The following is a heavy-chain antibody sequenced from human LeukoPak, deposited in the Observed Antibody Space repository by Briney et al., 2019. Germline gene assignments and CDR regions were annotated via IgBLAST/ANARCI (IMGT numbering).Heavy chain of an antibody. J-gene: IGHJ4*02. CDR2: TYYRSKWYN. CDR3: AREESSSWFYYFDY. CDR1: GDSVSSNSAA. Sequence: SQTLSLTCAISGDSVSSNSAAWNWVRQSPSRCLEWRGRTYYRSKWYNDYAVSVKSRITINPDTSPTQFSLQLNSLTPQDTAVYYCAREESSSWFYYFDYWGQGTLVTVSS. V-gene: IGHV6-1*01. D-gene: IGHD6-13*01.